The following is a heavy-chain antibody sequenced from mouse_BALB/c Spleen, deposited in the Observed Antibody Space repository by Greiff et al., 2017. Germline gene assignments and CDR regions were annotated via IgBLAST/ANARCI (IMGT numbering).Heavy chain of an antibody. Sequence: EVQRVESGGGLVQPGGSRKLSCAASGFTFSSFGMHWVRQAPEKGLEWVAYISSGSSTIYYADTVKGRFTISRDNPKNTLFLQMTSLRSEDTAMYYCARFTTAKAMDYWGQGTSVTVSS. J-gene: IGHJ4*01. CDR1: GFTFSSFG. V-gene: IGHV5-17*02. CDR2: ISSGSSTI. CDR3: ARFTTAKAMDY. D-gene: IGHD1-2*01.